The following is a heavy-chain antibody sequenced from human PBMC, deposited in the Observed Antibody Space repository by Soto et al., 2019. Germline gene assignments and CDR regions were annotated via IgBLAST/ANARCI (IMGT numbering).Heavy chain of an antibody. CDR3: ASPYCLVEGYFDY. J-gene: IGHJ4*02. V-gene: IGHV1-69*01. CDR1: GGTFSSYA. CDR2: IIPIFGAA. Sequence: QVQLVQSGAEVKKPGSSVKVSCKASGGTFSSYAISWVRQAPGQGLEWMGGIIPIFGAANYAQKFQGRVTTTADESTSTAYMELSSLRAEDTAVYYCASPYCLVEGYFDYWGQGTLVTVSS. D-gene: IGHD1-1*01.